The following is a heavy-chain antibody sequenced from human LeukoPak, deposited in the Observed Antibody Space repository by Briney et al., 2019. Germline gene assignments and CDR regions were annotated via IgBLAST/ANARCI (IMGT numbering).Heavy chain of an antibody. J-gene: IGHJ4*02. CDR3: ARDLGVGYNLFDY. V-gene: IGHV1-3*01. CDR2: ISVGNGNT. D-gene: IGHD5-24*01. CDR1: GYTFTTYA. Sequence: ASVKVSCKASGYTFTTYAIHWVRQAPGQRLEWMGWISVGNGNTKYSQKFQGRVTITRDTSASTAYMELSSLRSEDTAVYYCARDLGVGYNLFDYWGQGTLVTVSS.